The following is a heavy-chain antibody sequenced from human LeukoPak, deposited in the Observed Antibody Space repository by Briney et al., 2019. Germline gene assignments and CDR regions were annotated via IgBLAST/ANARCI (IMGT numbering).Heavy chain of an antibody. V-gene: IGHV4-39*07. CDR3: ARDPSIVGATTGNDY. CDR1: GGSISSSSYY. Sequence: SETLSLTCTVSGGSISSSSYYWGWIRQPPGKGLEWIGSIYYSGSTYCNPSLKSRVTISVDTSKNQFSLKLSSVTAADTAVYYCARDPSIVGATTGNDYWGQGTLVTVSS. D-gene: IGHD1-26*01. J-gene: IGHJ4*02. CDR2: IYYSGST.